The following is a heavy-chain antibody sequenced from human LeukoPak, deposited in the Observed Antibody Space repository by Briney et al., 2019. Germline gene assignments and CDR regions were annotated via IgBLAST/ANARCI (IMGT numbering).Heavy chain of an antibody. J-gene: IGHJ4*02. CDR3: ARAPVWGEHCFDY. CDR1: GGSISSGDYY. Sequence: SQTLSLTCTVSGGSISSGDYYWSWIRQPPGKGLEWIGYIYYSGSTYYNPSLKSRVTISVDTSKNQFSLKLSSVTAADTAVYYCARAPVWGEHCFDYWGQGTLATVSS. CDR2: IYYSGST. D-gene: IGHD3-16*01. V-gene: IGHV4-30-4*01.